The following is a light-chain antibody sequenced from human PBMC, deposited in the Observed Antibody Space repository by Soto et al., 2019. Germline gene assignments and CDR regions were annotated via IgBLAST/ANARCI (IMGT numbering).Light chain of an antibody. V-gene: IGLV2-11*01. J-gene: IGLJ2*01. CDR2: GVS. Sequence: QSALTQPRSVSGSPGQSVTISCTGASSDVGGYKFVSWYQQHPGKAPKLMIYGVSKRPSGVPDRFSGSKSGNTASLTISGLQAEDEADYYCCSYAGSYTVVFGGGTKLTVL. CDR1: SSDVGGYKF. CDR3: CSYAGSYTVV.